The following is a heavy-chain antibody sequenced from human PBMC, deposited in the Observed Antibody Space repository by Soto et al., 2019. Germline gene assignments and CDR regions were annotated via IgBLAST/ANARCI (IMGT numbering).Heavy chain of an antibody. CDR2: ITGSGGTT. CDR1: GLTFSSYV. D-gene: IGHD3-22*01. Sequence: EVQLLESGGGLVQPGGSLRLSCAASGLTFSSYVMSWVRQAPGKGLEWVSGITGSGGTTYYADSVKGRFTISRDNSKSTLYLQMNSLRAEDTAVYYCATRNYYDTRGYYYYYFDYWGQGTLVTVSS. CDR3: ATRNYYDTRGYYYYYFDY. J-gene: IGHJ4*02. V-gene: IGHV3-23*01.